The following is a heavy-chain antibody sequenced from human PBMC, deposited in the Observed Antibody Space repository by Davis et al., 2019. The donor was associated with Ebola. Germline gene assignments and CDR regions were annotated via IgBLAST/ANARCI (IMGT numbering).Heavy chain of an antibody. J-gene: IGHJ4*02. CDR3: AKDQEMVGAANFYY. V-gene: IGHV3-23*01. CDR1: GFTFITYA. Sequence: GESLKISCAAPGFTFITYAMTWVRQAPGKGLEWVTAVTGSGSITYYAESVKGRFTISIDNSKNTLYLQMNSLRAEDTAVYYCAKDQEMVGAANFYYWGQGTLVTVSS. CDR2: VTGSGSIT. D-gene: IGHD2-15*01.